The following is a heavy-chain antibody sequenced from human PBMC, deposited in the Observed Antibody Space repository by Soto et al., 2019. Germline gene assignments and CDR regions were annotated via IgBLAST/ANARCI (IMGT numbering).Heavy chain of an antibody. CDR1: GFTFSNFW. J-gene: IGHJ3*01. CDR3: ARAQLLPDDAFDA. CDR2: INGDGSST. D-gene: IGHD2-2*01. V-gene: IGHV3-74*01. Sequence: GGSLRLSCAASGFTFSNFWMHWVRQAPGKGPVWVSRINGDGSSTSHADSVKGRFTISRDNAENTLSLQMSGLRAEDTAVYYCARAQLLPDDAFDAWGRGTVVTVS.